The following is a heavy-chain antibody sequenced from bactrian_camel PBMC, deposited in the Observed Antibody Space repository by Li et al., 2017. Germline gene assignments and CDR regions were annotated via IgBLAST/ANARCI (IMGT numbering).Heavy chain of an antibody. CDR1: LNPDSRYC. CDR2: IDNDGLTR. J-gene: IGHJ1*01. Sequence: QVQLVESGGGSVQAGGSLRLSCATSLNPDSRYCLGWIRQVPGKEREGVAGIDNDGLTRYGDAVKGRVTISKDAAKNTLYLQMTGLQLEDTGLYRCGA. V-gene: IGHV3S6*01.